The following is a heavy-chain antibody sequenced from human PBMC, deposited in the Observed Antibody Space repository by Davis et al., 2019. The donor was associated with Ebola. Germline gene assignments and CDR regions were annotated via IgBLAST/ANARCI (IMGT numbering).Heavy chain of an antibody. CDR3: AKEGELWPTYYFDY. D-gene: IGHD5-18*01. V-gene: IGHV3-74*01. Sequence: GESLKISCATSGFRFTSFWMYWARQAPGKGLEWVSYINVDDSRINYADSMKGRVTISRDNAKSTLYLQMNSLRAEDTAVYYCAKEGELWPTYYFDYWGQGTLVTVSS. J-gene: IGHJ4*02. CDR2: INVDDSRI. CDR1: GFRFTSFW.